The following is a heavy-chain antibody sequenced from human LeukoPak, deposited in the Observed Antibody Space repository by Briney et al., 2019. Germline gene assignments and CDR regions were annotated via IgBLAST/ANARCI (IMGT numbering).Heavy chain of an antibody. D-gene: IGHD3-16*01. J-gene: IGHJ4*02. V-gene: IGHV4-39*07. CDR3: ARVWRYYFDY. Sequence: SETLSLTCTVSGGSISSSSYYWGWIRQPPGKGLEWIGSIYYSGSTYYNPSLKSRVTISVDTSKNQFSLKLSSVTAADTAVYYCARVWRYYFDYWGQGTLVTVSS. CDR2: IYYSGST. CDR1: GGSISSSSYY.